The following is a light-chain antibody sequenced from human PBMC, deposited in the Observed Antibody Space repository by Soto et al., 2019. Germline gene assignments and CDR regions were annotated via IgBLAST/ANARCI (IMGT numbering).Light chain of an antibody. CDR2: KND. J-gene: IGLJ3*02. CDR1: SSNIGINY. CDR3: SAWDYSLNGWV. Sequence: QSVLTQPPSVSGTPGQRVTISCSGSSSNIGINYVYWYQQLPGTAPKLLIYKNDQRPSGVPDRFSGSESGTSASLAITGLRSGDEAVYFCSAWDYSLNGWVFGGGTKVTVL. V-gene: IGLV1-47*01.